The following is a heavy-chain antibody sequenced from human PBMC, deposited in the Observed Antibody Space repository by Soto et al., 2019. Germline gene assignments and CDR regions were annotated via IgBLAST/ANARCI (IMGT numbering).Heavy chain of an antibody. V-gene: IGHV1-2*04. Sequence: ASVKLYCKGSGYTYTGYYMHWVRQDPGQGLEWMGWINPNSGGTNYAQKFQGWVTMTRDTSISTAYMELSRLRSDDTAVYYCARHDCSGGSCSPQGAFDIWGQGTMVTVSS. J-gene: IGHJ3*02. CDR1: GYTYTGYY. CDR3: ARHDCSGGSCSPQGAFDI. D-gene: IGHD2-15*01. CDR2: INPNSGGT.